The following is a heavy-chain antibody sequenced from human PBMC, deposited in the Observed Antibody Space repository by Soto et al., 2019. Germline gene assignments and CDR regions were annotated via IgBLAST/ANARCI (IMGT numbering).Heavy chain of an antibody. V-gene: IGHV1-69*12. D-gene: IGHD2-15*01. CDR3: ARESRYCSGGSCYFLPGIDY. CDR2: IIPIFGTA. J-gene: IGHJ4*02. CDR1: GGTFSSYA. Sequence: QVQLVQSGAEVKKPGSSVMVSCKGSGGTFSSYAISWVREAPGQGLEWMGGIIPIFGTANYAQKFQGRVTITADESTSTAYMELSSLRSEDTAVYYCARESRYCSGGSCYFLPGIDYWGQGTLVTVSS.